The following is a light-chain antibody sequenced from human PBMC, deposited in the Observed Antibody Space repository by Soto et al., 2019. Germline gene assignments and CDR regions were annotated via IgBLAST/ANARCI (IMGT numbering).Light chain of an antibody. CDR1: RSDVGGYDF. CDR3: CSYAGDLAL. V-gene: IGLV2-11*01. J-gene: IGLJ2*01. Sequence: QSALTQPRSVSGSPGQSVTISCTGTRSDVGGYDFVSCYQQHPGKAPKRMISDVSKRPSGVPDRFSCSKSGNTASRTISGLQAEDEAAYYCCSYAGDLALFGGGTKLPVL. CDR2: DVS.